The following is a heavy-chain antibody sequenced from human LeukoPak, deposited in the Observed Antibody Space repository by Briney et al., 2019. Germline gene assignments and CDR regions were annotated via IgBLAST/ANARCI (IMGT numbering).Heavy chain of an antibody. J-gene: IGHJ5*02. CDR1: GFTFSSYA. CDR2: ISGSGGST. D-gene: IGHD3-22*01. V-gene: IGHV3-23*01. Sequence: GGSLRLSCAASGFTFSSYAMSWVRQAPGKGLEWVSSISGSGGSTYCADSVKGWFTISRDNSKNTLYLQMNSLRAEDTAVYYCAKEFRATMIVVGLDPWGQGTLVTVSS. CDR3: AKEFRATMIVVGLDP.